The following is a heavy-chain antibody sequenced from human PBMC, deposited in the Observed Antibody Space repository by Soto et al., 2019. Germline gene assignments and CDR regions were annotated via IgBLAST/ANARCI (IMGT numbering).Heavy chain of an antibody. Sequence: QVPLVQSGAEVKKPGSSVTVSCQASGGTFSSYAIHWVRQAPGQGLEWMGGIIPMYGPAKYAQRFQGRVTITADESTTTGYMELTSLTSQDKAVYYCARVTSMVRGVIDNWFDPWGHGTLVTVSS. V-gene: IGHV1-69*01. J-gene: IGHJ5*02. CDR1: GGTFSSYA. CDR2: IIPMYGPA. CDR3: ARVTSMVRGVIDNWFDP. D-gene: IGHD3-10*01.